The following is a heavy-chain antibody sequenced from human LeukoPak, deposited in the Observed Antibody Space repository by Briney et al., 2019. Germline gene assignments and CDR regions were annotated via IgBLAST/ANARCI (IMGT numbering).Heavy chain of an antibody. D-gene: IGHD3-22*01. J-gene: IGHJ4*02. V-gene: IGHV4-39*01. CDR3: ALSGYYYDSSGYYHNFDY. Sequence: PSETLSLTCTVSGGSISSSSYYWGWIRQPPGKGLEWIGSIYYSGSTYYNPSLKSRVTISVDTSKNQFSLKLSSVTAADTAVYYCALSGYYYDSSGYYHNFDYWGQGTLVTVSS. CDR1: GGSISSSSYY. CDR2: IYYSGST.